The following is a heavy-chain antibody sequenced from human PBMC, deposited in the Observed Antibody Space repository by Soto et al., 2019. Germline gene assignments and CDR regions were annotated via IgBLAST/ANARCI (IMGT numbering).Heavy chain of an antibody. V-gene: IGHV4-4*02. CDR3: ARGEYEEYYDSSGYGPPDI. CDR1: GGSISSSNW. Sequence: SETLSLTCAVSGGSISSSNWWSWVRQPPGKGLEWIGEIYHSGSTNYNPSLKSRVTISVDTSKNQFSLKLSSVTAADTAVYYCARGEYEEYYDSSGYGPPDIWGQGTMVTVSS. J-gene: IGHJ3*02. D-gene: IGHD3-22*01. CDR2: IYHSGST.